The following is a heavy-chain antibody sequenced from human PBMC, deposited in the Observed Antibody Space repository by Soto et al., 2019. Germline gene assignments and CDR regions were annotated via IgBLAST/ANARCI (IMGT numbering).Heavy chain of an antibody. Sequence: QVQLVQSGAEVKKPGSSVKVSCKASGGTFSTDAFNWLRQAPGQGLEWMGGSISIFGTPNYAQKFQGRVTITADESTNTAYMELSSLRSEDTAVYYCARPPLDYYDSSGYYYFAYWGQGTLVTVSS. D-gene: IGHD3-22*01. CDR1: GGTFSTDA. CDR2: SISIFGTP. V-gene: IGHV1-69*12. CDR3: ARPPLDYYDSSGYYYFAY. J-gene: IGHJ4*02.